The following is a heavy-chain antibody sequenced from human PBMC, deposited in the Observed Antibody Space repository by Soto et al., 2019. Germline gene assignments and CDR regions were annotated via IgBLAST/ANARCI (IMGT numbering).Heavy chain of an antibody. V-gene: IGHV3-64*01. Sequence: EVQLAESGGGLAQPGGSLRLSCAASGCTLSGYAMDWVRQAPGKGLEYVSGISSNGVGTYYANSVQGRFTLSRDNSQNTVYLQIVSLRPEDMAVYYCARRALPDFYYMDVWGKGTTVTVSS. CDR2: ISSNGVGT. CDR1: GCTLSGYA. CDR3: ARRALPDFYYMDV. J-gene: IGHJ6*03.